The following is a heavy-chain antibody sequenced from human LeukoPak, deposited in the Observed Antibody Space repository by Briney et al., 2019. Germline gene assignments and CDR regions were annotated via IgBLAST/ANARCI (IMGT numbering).Heavy chain of an antibody. Sequence: TTSETLSLTCTVSGGSISSSSYYWGWIRQPPGKGLEWIGSIYYSGGTYYNPSLKSRVTISVDTSKNQFSLKLSSVTAADTAVYYCARGSEVPYETYYDIHCWFDPWGQGTPVTVSS. CDR2: IYYSGGT. CDR1: GGSISSSSYY. V-gene: IGHV4-39*01. D-gene: IGHD3-9*01. CDR3: ARGSEVPYETYYDIHCWFDP. J-gene: IGHJ5*02.